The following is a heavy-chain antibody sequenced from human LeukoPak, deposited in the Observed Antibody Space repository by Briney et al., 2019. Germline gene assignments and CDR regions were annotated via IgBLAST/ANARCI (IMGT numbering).Heavy chain of an antibody. V-gene: IGHV3-64*01. CDR3: VGRHGSGSYDN. J-gene: IGHJ4*02. Sequence: GGSLRLSCAASGFTFSAYAMHWVRQAPGKGLEYVSAISNDGGTTYYANSVRGRFITSRDNSKSTLYLQMGSLRAEDMAVYYCVGRHGSGSYDNWGQGALVTVSS. CDR1: GFTFSAYA. CDR2: ISNDGGTT. D-gene: IGHD3-10*01.